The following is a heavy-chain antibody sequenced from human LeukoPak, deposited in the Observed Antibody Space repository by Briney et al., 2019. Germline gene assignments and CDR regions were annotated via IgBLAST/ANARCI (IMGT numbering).Heavy chain of an antibody. CDR1: GGSISSYY. CDR3: ARIGYSYGTDWFDP. V-gene: IGHV4-59*01. D-gene: IGHD5-18*01. J-gene: IGHJ5*02. Sequence: SETLSLTCTVSGGSISSYYWSWIRQPPGKGLEWIGYIYYSGSTNYNPSLKSRVTISVDTSKNHFSLKLSSVTAADTAVYYCARIGYSYGTDWFDPWGQGTLVTVSS. CDR2: IYYSGST.